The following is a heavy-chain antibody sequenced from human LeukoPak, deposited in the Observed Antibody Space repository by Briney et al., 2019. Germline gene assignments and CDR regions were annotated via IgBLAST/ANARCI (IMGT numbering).Heavy chain of an antibody. Sequence: GGSLRLSCAASGFTFSSYAMSWVRQAPGKGLEWVSAISGSGGSTYYADSVKGRFTISRDNSKNTLFLQMNSLRAEDTGVYYCARASIRDGPYYFDYWGQGTLVTASS. D-gene: IGHD2-8*01. J-gene: IGHJ4*02. V-gene: IGHV3-23*01. CDR3: ARASIRDGPYYFDY. CDR1: GFTFSSYA. CDR2: ISGSGGST.